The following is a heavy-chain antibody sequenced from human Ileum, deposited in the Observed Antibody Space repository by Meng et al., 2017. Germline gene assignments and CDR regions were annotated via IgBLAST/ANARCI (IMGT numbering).Heavy chain of an antibody. CDR2: IFYTGAT. J-gene: IGHJ4*02. V-gene: IGHV4-30-4*01. CDR3: VSERRRSYFFDY. Sequence: QVQLQESGPGLGKPSQTLSLNCTVSGGSITSGYYYWSWIRQPPGKGLEWIGYIFYTGATYSNPSLESRVTVSLDTSKSQFSLKLSSVTAADTAIYYCVSERRRSYFFDYWGQGTLVTVSS. CDR1: GGSITSGYYY.